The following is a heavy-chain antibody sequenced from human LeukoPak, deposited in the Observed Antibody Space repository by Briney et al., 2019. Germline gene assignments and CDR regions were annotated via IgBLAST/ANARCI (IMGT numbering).Heavy chain of an antibody. D-gene: IGHD6-13*01. CDR2: ISSSGSTI. Sequence: GGSLRLSCAASGFIFSSYEMNWVRQAPGKGPAWVSYISSSGSTIYYADSVNGRFTISRDNAKNSLYLQMNSLRAEDTAVYYCARSPYSSSWYIDYWGQGTLVTVSS. CDR3: ARSPYSSSWYIDY. V-gene: IGHV3-48*03. CDR1: GFIFSSYE. J-gene: IGHJ4*02.